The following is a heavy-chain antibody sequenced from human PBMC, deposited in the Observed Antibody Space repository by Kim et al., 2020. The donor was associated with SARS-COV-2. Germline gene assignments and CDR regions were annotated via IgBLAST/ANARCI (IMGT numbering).Heavy chain of an antibody. CDR3: ARGISSSH. D-gene: IGHD6-6*01. J-gene: IGHJ4*02. Sequence: DGSEQYYVDSVNGRFTTPRDNGKNSLYLQMNSLRAEDTAVYYCARGISSSHWGQGTLVTVSS. CDR2: DGSEQ. V-gene: IGHV3-7*01.